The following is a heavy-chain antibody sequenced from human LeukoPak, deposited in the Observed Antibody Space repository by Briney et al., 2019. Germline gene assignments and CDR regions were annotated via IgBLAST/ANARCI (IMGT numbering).Heavy chain of an antibody. CDR2: IHSSSGSI. Sequence: GGSLRLSWEASGFNFTNYNMNWVRQAPGKGLEWVSSIHSSSGSIYYADSLKGRFTISRDNAKNSLYLQMNSLRAEDTAVYYCARDLAWDAFDIWGQGTMVTVSS. V-gene: IGHV3-21*01. J-gene: IGHJ3*02. CDR1: GFNFTNYN. CDR3: ARDLAWDAFDI.